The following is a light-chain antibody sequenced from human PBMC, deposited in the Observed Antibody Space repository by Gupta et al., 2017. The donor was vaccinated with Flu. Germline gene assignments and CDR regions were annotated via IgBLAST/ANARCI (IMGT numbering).Light chain of an antibody. Sequence: EIVMTQSPATLSVSPGERATLSCRASQSVTSNLAWYQQKPGQAPRLLISGASTRATGIPARFSGSGYATDFTLTRSRQQYEAFEVYYRQKYNTSVTFGGGTKVEIK. CDR2: GAS. J-gene: IGKJ4*01. CDR1: QSVTSN. CDR3: QKYNTSVT. V-gene: IGKV3D-15*01.